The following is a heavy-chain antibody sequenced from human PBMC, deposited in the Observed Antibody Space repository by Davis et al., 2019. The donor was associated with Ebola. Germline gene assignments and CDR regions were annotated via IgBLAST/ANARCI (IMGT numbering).Heavy chain of an antibody. J-gene: IGHJ4*02. CDR1: GFTFSDYY. CDR2: IYYSGTT. D-gene: IGHD3-22*01. Sequence: ESLKISCAASGFTFSDYYMSWIRQPPGKGLEWIGYIYYSGTTDYNPSLKSRVTISRDTSKNQVSLTLNSVTAADTAVYFCSRGTSSGFYGGRHDFWGLGTLVTVSS. CDR3: SRGTSSGFYGGRHDF. V-gene: IGHV4-59*01.